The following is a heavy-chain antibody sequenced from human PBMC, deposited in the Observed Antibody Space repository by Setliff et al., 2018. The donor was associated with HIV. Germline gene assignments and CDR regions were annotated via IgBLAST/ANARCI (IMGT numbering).Heavy chain of an antibody. CDR2: IYDSGST. CDR3: ARGPQLQRRVNDTFDV. Sequence: SETLSLTCAVYGASISNSNSYWGWIRQPPGKRLEWLGSIYDSGSTSYNPSLSGRLTISVDTSKSQVSLKLSSVTAADTDVYYCARGPQLQRRVNDTFDVWGQGTMVTVSS. J-gene: IGHJ3*01. CDR1: GASISNSNSY. V-gene: IGHV4-39*02. D-gene: IGHD1-1*01.